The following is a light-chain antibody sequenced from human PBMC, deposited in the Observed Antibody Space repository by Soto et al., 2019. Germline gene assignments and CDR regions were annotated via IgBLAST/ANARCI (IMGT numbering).Light chain of an antibody. CDR1: QDISSW. CDR2: VAS. J-gene: IGKJ4*01. CDR3: LQSNGFPLT. V-gene: IGKV1D-12*01. Sequence: DIQMTQSPSSVSASVGDRVTITCRASQDISSWLAWYQQKPGKAPKLLMSVASTLRSGVPSRFSGSGSGTYFTLTISSLQPEDFATYYCLQSNGFPLTFGGGTKVEMK.